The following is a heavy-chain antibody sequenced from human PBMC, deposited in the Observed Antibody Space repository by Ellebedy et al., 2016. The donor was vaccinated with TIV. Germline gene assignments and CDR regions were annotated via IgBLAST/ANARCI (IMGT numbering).Heavy chain of an antibody. J-gene: IGHJ6*02. Sequence: GGSLRLXCAASGFTFSSYAMSWVRQAPGKGLEWVSAISGSGGSTYYADSVKGRFTISRDNSKNTLYLQMNSLRAEDTAVYYCAKDLGWIQLPYYYYGMDVWGQGTTVTVSS. V-gene: IGHV3-23*01. CDR3: AKDLGWIQLPYYYYGMDV. CDR2: ISGSGGST. CDR1: GFTFSSYA. D-gene: IGHD5-18*01.